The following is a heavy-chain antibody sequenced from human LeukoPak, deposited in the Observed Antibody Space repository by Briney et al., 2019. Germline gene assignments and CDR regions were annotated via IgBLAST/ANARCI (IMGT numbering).Heavy chain of an antibody. Sequence: GGSLRLSCAASGFTFSIYAMSWVRQAPGKGLEWVSSSSSSSYIYYADSVKGRFTISRDNAKNSLYLQMNSLRAEDTAVYYCARDKSGSYYEYYFDYWGQGTLVTVSS. CDR3: ARDKSGSYYEYYFDY. CDR2: SSSSSYI. V-gene: IGHV3-21*01. J-gene: IGHJ4*02. CDR1: GFTFSIYA. D-gene: IGHD1-26*01.